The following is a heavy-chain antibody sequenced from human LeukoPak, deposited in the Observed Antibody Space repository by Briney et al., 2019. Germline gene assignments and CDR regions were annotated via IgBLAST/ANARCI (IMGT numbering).Heavy chain of an antibody. J-gene: IGHJ3*02. Sequence: GGSLRLSCAASGFTFSSYSMNWVRQAPGKGLEWVSSISSSSSYSYYADSVKGRFTISRDNAKNSLYLQMNSLRAEDTAVYYCARDGVARGAFDIWGQGTMVTVSS. D-gene: IGHD2-15*01. CDR2: ISSSSSYS. V-gene: IGHV3-21*01. CDR3: ARDGVARGAFDI. CDR1: GFTFSSYS.